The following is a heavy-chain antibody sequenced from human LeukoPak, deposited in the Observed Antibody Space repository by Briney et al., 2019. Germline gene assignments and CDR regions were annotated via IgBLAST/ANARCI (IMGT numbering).Heavy chain of an antibody. CDR2: ISAYNGNT. J-gene: IGHJ4*02. D-gene: IGHD3-22*01. Sequence: ASVKVSCKASGYTFTSYGISWVRQAPGQGLEWMGWISAYNGNTNYAQKLQGRVTMTTDTSTSTAYMELRSLRSDDTVVYYCARRPWYYDSSGYYAGLAGFDYWGQGTLVTVSS. V-gene: IGHV1-18*01. CDR1: GYTFTSYG. CDR3: ARRPWYYDSSGYYAGLAGFDY.